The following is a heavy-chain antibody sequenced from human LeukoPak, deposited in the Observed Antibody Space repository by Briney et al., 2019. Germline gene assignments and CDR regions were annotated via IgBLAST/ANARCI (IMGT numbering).Heavy chain of an antibody. CDR1: GGSISSSSYY. J-gene: IGHJ4*02. V-gene: IGHV4-39*01. Sequence: SETLSLTCTVSGGSISSSSYYWGWIRQPPGRGLEWVGSIYYSGSTYYNPPLTSRVTISVDTSKNQFSLKLSSVTAADTAVYYCARGVEDSSGYYSYSDCWGQGTLVTVSS. CDR3: ARGVEDSSGYYSYSDC. CDR2: IYYSGST. D-gene: IGHD3-22*01.